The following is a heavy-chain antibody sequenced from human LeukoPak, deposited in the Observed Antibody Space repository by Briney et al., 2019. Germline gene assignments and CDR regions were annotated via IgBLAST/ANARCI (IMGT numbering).Heavy chain of an antibody. CDR3: ATGGMDWNYSNYYYYYMDV. CDR2: IIPIFGTA. V-gene: IGHV1-69*05. CDR1: GGTFSSYA. D-gene: IGHD1-7*01. Sequence: SVKVSCKASGGTFSSYAISWVRQAPGQGLEWMGGIIPIFGTANYAQKFQGRVTITTDESTSTAYMELSSLRSEDTVVYYCATGGMDWNYSNYYYYYMDVWGKGTTVTVSS. J-gene: IGHJ6*03.